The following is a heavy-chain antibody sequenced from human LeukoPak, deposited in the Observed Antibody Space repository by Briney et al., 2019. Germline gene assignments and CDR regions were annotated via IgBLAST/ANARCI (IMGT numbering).Heavy chain of an antibody. V-gene: IGHV1-8*01. CDR1: GYTFTSYD. CDR2: MNPNRGNT. CDR3: ARGRGGSYYFGY. Sequence: PSGKVSCKASGYTFTSYDINWVRQAAGQGREWMGWMNPNRGNTGYAQMFQGRVTMPRHTSLSTDYMEMSSLSSEDTAVYYCARGRGGSYYFGYWGQGTLLTVSS. D-gene: IGHD1-26*01. J-gene: IGHJ4*02.